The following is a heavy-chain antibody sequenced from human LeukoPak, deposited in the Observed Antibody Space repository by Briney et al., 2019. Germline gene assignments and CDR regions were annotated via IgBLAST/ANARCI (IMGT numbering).Heavy chain of an antibody. V-gene: IGHV4-61*02. Sequence: SQTLSLTCTVSGGSISSGSYYWSWIRQPAGKGLEWIGRIYTSGSTNYNPSLKSRVTISVDTSKSQFSLKLSSVTAADTAVYYCARDHYDSSGYYYWFDPWGQGTLVTVSS. D-gene: IGHD3-22*01. CDR3: ARDHYDSSGYYYWFDP. J-gene: IGHJ5*02. CDR2: IYTSGST. CDR1: GGSISSGSYY.